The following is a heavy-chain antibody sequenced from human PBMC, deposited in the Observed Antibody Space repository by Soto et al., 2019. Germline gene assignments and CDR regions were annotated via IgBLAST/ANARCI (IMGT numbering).Heavy chain of an antibody. CDR2: ISGSGGST. CDR1: GFTFRSFA. CDR3: TRGGPYYFAC. Sequence: GGSLRLSCVASGFTFRSFAMSWVRQAPGKGLEWVSTISGSGGSTYYADSVKGRFTISRDNSKNMLYLQMNSLTAEDTAVYHCTRGGPYYFACWGQGALVTVSS. J-gene: IGHJ4*02. D-gene: IGHD5-12*01. V-gene: IGHV3-23*01.